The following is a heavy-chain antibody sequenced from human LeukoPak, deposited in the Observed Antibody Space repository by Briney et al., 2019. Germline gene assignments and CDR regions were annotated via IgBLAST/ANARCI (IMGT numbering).Heavy chain of an antibody. J-gene: IGHJ4*02. D-gene: IGHD2-2*01. V-gene: IGHV3-66*01. CDR2: IYSGGST. CDR1: GFTVSSNY. CDR3: ARGYCSGTSCHTSY. Sequence: GGSLGLSCAASGFTVSSNYMSWVRQAPGKGLEWVSVIYSGGSTYYADSVKGRFTISRDNSKNTLYLQMNSLRAEDTAVYYCARGYCSGTSCHTSYWGQGTLVTV.